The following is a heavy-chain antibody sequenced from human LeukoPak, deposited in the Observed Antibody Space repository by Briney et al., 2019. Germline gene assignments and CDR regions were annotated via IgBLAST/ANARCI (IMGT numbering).Heavy chain of an antibody. D-gene: IGHD6-19*01. Sequence: KHGESLKISCKGSGYSFTSYWIGWVRQMPGKGLEWMGIIYPGDSDTRYSPSFQGQVTISADKSISTAYLQWSSLKASDTAMYYCARFRTVAGPGYYYGMDVWGQGTTVTVSS. J-gene: IGHJ6*02. CDR3: ARFRTVAGPGYYYGMDV. V-gene: IGHV5-51*01. CDR1: GYSFTSYW. CDR2: IYPGDSDT.